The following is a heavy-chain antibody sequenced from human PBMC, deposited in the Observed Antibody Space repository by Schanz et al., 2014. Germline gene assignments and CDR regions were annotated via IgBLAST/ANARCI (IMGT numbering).Heavy chain of an antibody. D-gene: IGHD3-3*01. CDR1: GFTFADYY. J-gene: IGHJ6*02. CDR2: VSSYDTTV. Sequence: PLLASGGGLFKPGGSLRLSCAGSGFTFADYYMTWIRQAPGKGLEWISYVSSYDTTVSYADSVKGRFTISRDNAKNSVYLQMNSLRVEDTAVYYCARYGFRKFGVVYGLAVWGQGTTVTVS. V-gene: IGHV3-11*01. CDR3: ARYGFRKFGVVYGLAV.